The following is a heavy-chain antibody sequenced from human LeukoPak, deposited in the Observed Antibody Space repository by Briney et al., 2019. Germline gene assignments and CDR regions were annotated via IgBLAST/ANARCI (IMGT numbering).Heavy chain of an antibody. CDR3: ARSKAHLSTSWYGTWFDP. CDR1: GYSVSSGYY. J-gene: IGHJ5*02. D-gene: IGHD2-2*01. V-gene: IGHV4-38-2*02. Sequence: SETLSLTCTVSGYSVSSGYYWGWIRQPPGKGLEWIGSMYHSGDTYYNPSLKSRVTISVDTSKNQLSLKLSSVTAADTAVYYCARSKAHLSTSWYGTWFDPWGQGTLLTVSS. CDR2: MYHSGDT.